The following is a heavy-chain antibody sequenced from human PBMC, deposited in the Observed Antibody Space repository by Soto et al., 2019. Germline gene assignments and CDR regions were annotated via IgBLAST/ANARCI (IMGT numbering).Heavy chain of an antibody. CDR1: GFTLSNYD. V-gene: IGHV3-23*01. CDR2: ISGGGGRI. CDR3: AREPRRSSSPKFDP. J-gene: IGHJ5*02. D-gene: IGHD6-6*01. Sequence: PGGSLRLSCAASGFTLSNYDMSWVRQAPGKGLEWVSTISGGGGRIYYADSVKGRFTISRDNAKNTLYLQMNSLRAEDTAVYYCAREPRRSSSPKFDPWGQGTLVTVSS.